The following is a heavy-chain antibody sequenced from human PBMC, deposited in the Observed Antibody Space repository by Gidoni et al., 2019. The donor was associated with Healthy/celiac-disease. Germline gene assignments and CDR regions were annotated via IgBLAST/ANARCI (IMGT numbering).Heavy chain of an antibody. V-gene: IGHV3-48*02. CDR1: GFTFSSYS. Sequence: EVQLVESGGGLVQPGGSLRLCCAASGFTFSSYSMNWVRQAPGKGLEWVSYISSSSSTIYYADSVKGRFTISRDNAKNSLYLQMNSLRDEDTAVYYCARTPSGYYYDSSGGGQIDYWGQGTLVTVSS. CDR3: ARTPSGYYYDSSGGGQIDY. CDR2: ISSSSSTI. J-gene: IGHJ4*02. D-gene: IGHD3-22*01.